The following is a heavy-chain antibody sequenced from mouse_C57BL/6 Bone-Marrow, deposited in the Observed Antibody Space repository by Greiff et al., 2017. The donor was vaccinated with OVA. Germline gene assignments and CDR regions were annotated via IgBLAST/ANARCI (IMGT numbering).Heavy chain of an antibody. Sequence: QVQLQQSGPELVKPGASVKISCKASGYAFSSSWMNWVKQRPGKGLEWIGRIYPGDGDTNYNGKFKGKATLTADKSSSTAYMQRSSLTSEDSAVDFCAKGHMPNRYWYCDVWGTGTTVTVSS. CDR1: GYAFSSSW. D-gene: IGHD6-1*01. V-gene: IGHV1-82*01. CDR3: AKGHMPNRYWYCDV. J-gene: IGHJ1*03. CDR2: IYPGDGDT.